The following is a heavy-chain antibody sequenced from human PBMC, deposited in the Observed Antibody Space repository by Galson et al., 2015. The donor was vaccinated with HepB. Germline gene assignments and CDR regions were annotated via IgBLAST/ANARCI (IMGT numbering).Heavy chain of an antibody. CDR1: GYTFTSYA. J-gene: IGHJ3*02. Sequence: SVKVSCKASGYTFTSYAMHWVRQAPGQRLEWMGWINAGNGNTKYSQKFQGRVTITRDTSASTAYMELSSLRSEDTAVYYCAAPGRDYDSRSAFDIWGQGTMVTVSS. CDR2: INAGNGNT. V-gene: IGHV1-3*01. CDR3: AAPGRDYDSRSAFDI. D-gene: IGHD3-22*01.